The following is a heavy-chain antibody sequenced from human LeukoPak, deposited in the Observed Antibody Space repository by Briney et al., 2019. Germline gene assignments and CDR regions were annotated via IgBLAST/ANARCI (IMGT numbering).Heavy chain of an antibody. CDR1: GGSISSGGYY. CDR3: ARDNWNYGSSMDV. V-gene: IGHV4-61*08. D-gene: IGHD1-7*01. CDR2: IYYSGST. Sequence: SETLSLTCTVSGGSISSGGYYWSWIRQPPGKGLEWIGYIYYSGSTNYNPSPKSRVTISVDTSKNQFSLKLSSVTAADTAVYHCARDNWNYGSSMDVWGQGTTVTVSS. J-gene: IGHJ6*02.